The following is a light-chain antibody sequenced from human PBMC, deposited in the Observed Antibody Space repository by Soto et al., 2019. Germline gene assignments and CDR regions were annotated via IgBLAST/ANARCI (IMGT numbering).Light chain of an antibody. CDR2: GAS. Sequence: IVLTQSPGTLSLSPGERATLSCRASQSVNYNLAWSQQRPGQAPRLLIYGASTRATGIPARFSGSGSGTEFILNISSMQYEDFAVYYCHQYDNWPRTFGQGTKGDIK. CDR1: QSVNYN. V-gene: IGKV3-15*01. J-gene: IGKJ1*01. CDR3: HQYDNWPRT.